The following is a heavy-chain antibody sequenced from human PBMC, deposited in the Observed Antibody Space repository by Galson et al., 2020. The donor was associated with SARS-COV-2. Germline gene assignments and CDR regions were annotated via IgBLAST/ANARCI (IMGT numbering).Heavy chain of an antibody. D-gene: IGHD3-22*01. V-gene: IGHV4-31*03. CDR1: GGSISSGGYY. CDR2: IYYSGST. Sequence: SETLSLTCTVSGGSISSGGYYWSWIRQHPGKGLEWIGYIYYSGSTYYNPSLKSRVTISVDTSKNQFSLKLSSVTAADTAVYYCARVTHPYDYDSSGYHPCGQGTLVTVSS. CDR3: ARVTHPYDYDSSGYHP. J-gene: IGHJ5*02.